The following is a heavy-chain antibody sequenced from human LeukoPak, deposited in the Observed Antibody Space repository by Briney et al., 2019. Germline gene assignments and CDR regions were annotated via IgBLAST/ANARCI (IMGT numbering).Heavy chain of an antibody. D-gene: IGHD3-10*01. CDR2: ISYDGSNK. CDR3: ARTYGSGSPFDY. J-gene: IGHJ4*02. Sequence: GGSLRLSCAASGFTFSSYGMHWVRQAPGKGLEWVAVISYDGSNKYYADSVKGRFTISSDNSKNTLYLQMNSLRAEDTAVYYCARTYGSGSPFDYWGQGTLVTVSS. CDR1: GFTFSSYG. V-gene: IGHV3-30*03.